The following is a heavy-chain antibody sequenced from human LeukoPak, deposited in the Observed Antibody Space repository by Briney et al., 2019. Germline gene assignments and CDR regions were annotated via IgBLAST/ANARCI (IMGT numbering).Heavy chain of an antibody. CDR3: AKDRGDASGTYFYYGVDV. V-gene: IGHV3-30*18. J-gene: IGHJ6*02. CDR1: GFTFSSYA. CDR2: ISHDGNNK. Sequence: GGYLRLSCAASGFTFSSYAMSWVRQAPGKGLEWGAVISHDGNNKDYVDSVKGRFTISRDNSKNTLYLQMNSLRAEDTAVYYCAKDRGDASGTYFYYGVDVWGQGTTVTVSS. D-gene: IGHD3-10*01.